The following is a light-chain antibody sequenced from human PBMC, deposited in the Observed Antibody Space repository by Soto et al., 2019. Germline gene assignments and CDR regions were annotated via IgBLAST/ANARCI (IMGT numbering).Light chain of an antibody. Sequence: QSVLTQPASVSGSPGQSITISCTGTSSDVGGYNYVSWYQQHPGKAPKLMIFEVSKRPSGVSNRFFGSKSGNTASLTISGLQAEDEADYYCNSYRSSNPLVFGTGTKVTVL. CDR1: SSDVGGYNY. CDR2: EVS. V-gene: IGLV2-14*01. J-gene: IGLJ1*01. CDR3: NSYRSSNPLV.